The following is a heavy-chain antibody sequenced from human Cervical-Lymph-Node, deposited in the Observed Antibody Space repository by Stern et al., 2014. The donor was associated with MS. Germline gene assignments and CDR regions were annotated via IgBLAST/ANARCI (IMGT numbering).Heavy chain of an antibody. V-gene: IGHV3-74*02. D-gene: IGHD2-15*01. CDR2: ISGDGSSF. J-gene: IGHJ4*02. CDR3: ARVNCPGGSCIDY. Sequence: EDQLVESGGHLVQPGGSLRLSCAVSGFTFSAYWMHWIRQVPGKGLVWVSRISGDGSSFSYADSVKGRFTISRDNAKNTLYLQMNSLRDEDTAVYYCARVNCPGGSCIDYWGQGTLVTVSS. CDR1: GFTFSAYW.